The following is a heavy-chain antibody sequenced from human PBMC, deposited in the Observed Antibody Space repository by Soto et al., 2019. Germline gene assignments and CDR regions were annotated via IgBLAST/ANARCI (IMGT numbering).Heavy chain of an antibody. CDR1: GYTFTSYY. V-gene: IGHV1-46*03. Sequence: ASVKVSCKASGYTFTSYYMHWVRQAPGQGLEWMGIINPSGGSTSYAQKFQGRVTMTSDTSTSTVYMELSSLRSEDTALYYCARDSYRYSSSSDDGVYWGQGTLVTVSS. CDR3: ARDSYRYSSSSDDGVY. D-gene: IGHD6-6*01. CDR2: INPSGGST. J-gene: IGHJ4*02.